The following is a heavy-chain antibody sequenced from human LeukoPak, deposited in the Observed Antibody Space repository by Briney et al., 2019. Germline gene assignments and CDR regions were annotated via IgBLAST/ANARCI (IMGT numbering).Heavy chain of an antibody. J-gene: IGHJ4*02. CDR1: GFTFSDYY. CDR2: ISSSGSTI. D-gene: IGHD6-19*01. Sequence: GGSLRLSCAASGFTFSDYYMSWIRQAPGKGLECVSYISSSGSTIYYADSVKGRFTISRDNAKNSLYLQMNSLRAEDTAVYYCATSGRYGYYYFDYWGQGTLATVSS. V-gene: IGHV3-11*04. CDR3: ATSGRYGYYYFDY.